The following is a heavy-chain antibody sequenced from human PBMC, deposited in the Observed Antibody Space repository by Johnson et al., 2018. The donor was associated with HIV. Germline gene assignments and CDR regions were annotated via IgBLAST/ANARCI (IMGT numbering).Heavy chain of an antibody. CDR1: GFIFSDYA. Sequence: QVQLVESGGGVVQPGRSLRLSCAASGFIFSDYAMHWVRLAPGKGLEWVAVTSYDEIKKNYADSVKGRFTISRDNSKNTLYLQMNSLRAEDTAVYYCARGGSIAARREAFDIWGQGTMVTVSS. CDR3: ARGGSIAARREAFDI. J-gene: IGHJ3*02. V-gene: IGHV3-30*04. CDR2: TSYDEIKK. D-gene: IGHD6-6*01.